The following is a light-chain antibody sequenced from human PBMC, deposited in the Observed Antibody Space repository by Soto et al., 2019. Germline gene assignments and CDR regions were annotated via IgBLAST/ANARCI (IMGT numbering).Light chain of an antibody. CDR2: AAS. J-gene: IGKJ1*01. Sequence: AIQMTQSPSSLSAFVGDRVTITCRASQVINNDLGWYQQKPGQAPKLLIYAASSLPSGVPSRFSGSGSGTYFMLKISVPLRQDFPKHLSLRDLHYTRVFGPGT. CDR1: QVINND. V-gene: IGKV1-6*01. CDR3: LRDLHYTRV.